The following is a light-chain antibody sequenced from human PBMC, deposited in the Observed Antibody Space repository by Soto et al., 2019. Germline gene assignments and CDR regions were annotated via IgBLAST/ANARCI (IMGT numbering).Light chain of an antibody. J-gene: IGKJ1*01. Sequence: EIVLTQSPGTLSFSPGERATLSCRASQSVSSSYLAWYQQKPGQAPRLLIYDASSRATGIPDRFSGSGSGTEFTLTISRLEPEDFAVYYCQQYGSSPPWTFGQGTKVDIK. V-gene: IGKV3-20*01. CDR1: QSVSSSY. CDR3: QQYGSSPPWT. CDR2: DAS.